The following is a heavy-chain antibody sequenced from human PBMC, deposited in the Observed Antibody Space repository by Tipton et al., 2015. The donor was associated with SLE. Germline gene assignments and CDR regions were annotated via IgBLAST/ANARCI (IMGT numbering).Heavy chain of an antibody. Sequence: SMRLSCAASGFRFRNYAMSWVRQAPGKGLEWVGRIRSKTDGETTDYAAPVKGRFTISRDDSKNTLYLQVNSLKTEDTAMYYCTTAGYYYDTSGSKPFDYWGQGSLVTVSS. CDR3: TTAGYYYDTSGSKPFDY. D-gene: IGHD3-22*01. CDR1: GFRFRNYA. V-gene: IGHV3-15*01. CDR2: IRSKTDGETT. J-gene: IGHJ4*02.